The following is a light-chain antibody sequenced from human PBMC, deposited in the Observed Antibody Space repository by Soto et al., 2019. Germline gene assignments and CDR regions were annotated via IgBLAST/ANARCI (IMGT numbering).Light chain of an antibody. CDR1: QDMNTH. CDR3: KQLHSYPIT. J-gene: IGKJ5*01. V-gene: IGKV1-9*01. Sequence: DMQLTQSPPFLSASVGDRVTISCRASQDMNTHIAWYQQKPGKAPKLLVYGAYTLQSGVPSRFRGSESGAVFTLTIRSLQPEDFATYYCKQLHSYPITFGQGTRLEIK. CDR2: GAY.